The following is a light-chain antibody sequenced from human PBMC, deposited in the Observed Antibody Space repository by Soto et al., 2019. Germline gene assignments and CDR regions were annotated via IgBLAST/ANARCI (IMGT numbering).Light chain of an antibody. J-gene: IGKJ4*01. CDR1: QSVSSSY. V-gene: IGKV3-20*01. CDR2: GAS. CDR3: QQYGSSPRIT. Sequence: EIVLTQSPGNLSLSPGERATLSCRASQSVSSSYLAWYQQKPGQAPRLLIYGASSRATGIPERFSGSGSGTDFTLTISRLEPEDFAVYYCQQYGSSPRITFGGGTKVEIK.